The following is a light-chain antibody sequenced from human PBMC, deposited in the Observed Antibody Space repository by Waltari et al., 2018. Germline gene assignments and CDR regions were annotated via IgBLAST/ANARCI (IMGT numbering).Light chain of an antibody. Sequence: QSALTQPHSVSGSPGQSVTISCTGTSRAAGYYHFVSWYQQHPGKSPKLRIYDVTKRPSGVPDRFSGSKSGNTASLTISGLQTEDEADYYCCSYSTGGSWMFGGGTKLTVL. CDR2: DVT. V-gene: IGLV2-11*01. CDR1: SRAAGYYHF. J-gene: IGLJ3*02. CDR3: CSYSTGGSWM.